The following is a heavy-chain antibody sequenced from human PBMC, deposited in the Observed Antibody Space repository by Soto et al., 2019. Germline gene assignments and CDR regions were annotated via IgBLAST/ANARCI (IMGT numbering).Heavy chain of an antibody. V-gene: IGHV4-31*03. CDR3: ARASSSSSAADY. D-gene: IGHD6-6*01. Sequence: QVQLQESGPGLVKPSQTLSLTCSVSGESISSGGYYWSWIRHLPGKGLEWIGYIYDTESAYYNPSLKSRVXXXMXTSENHFAMRLTSVTAADSAVYYCARASSSSSAADYWGQGLQVTVSS. CDR2: IYDTESA. J-gene: IGHJ4*02. CDR1: GESISSGGYY.